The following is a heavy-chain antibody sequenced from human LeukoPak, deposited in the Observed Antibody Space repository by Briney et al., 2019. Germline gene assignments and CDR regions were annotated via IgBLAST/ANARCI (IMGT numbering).Heavy chain of an antibody. Sequence: SETLSLTCGVSGVSINSYYWSWIRQPPGEGLEWIGYIYYSGCTNYNPSLMSRVTISVDTSKNQFSLKLSSVTAADTAVYYCASTYYDYVWGSYRYRDDAFDIWGQGTMVTVSS. CDR2: IYYSGCT. CDR3: ASTYYDYVWGSYRYRDDAFDI. J-gene: IGHJ3*02. V-gene: IGHV4-59*08. D-gene: IGHD3-16*02. CDR1: GVSINSYY.